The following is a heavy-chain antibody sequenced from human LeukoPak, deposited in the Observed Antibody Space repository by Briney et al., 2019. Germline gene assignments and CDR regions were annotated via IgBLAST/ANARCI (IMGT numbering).Heavy chain of an antibody. J-gene: IGHJ4*02. Sequence: GGSLRLSCAASEFTFSTYGMHWVRQAPGKGLEWVAYIHFDGSNRHYIDSVKGRFTISRDNSENTLYLQMNSLRPEDTAVYYCAKDRGDFPHYFDYWGKGTLVTVSS. V-gene: IGHV3-30*02. CDR3: AKDRGDFPHYFDY. D-gene: IGHD3-10*01. CDR2: IHFDGSNR. CDR1: EFTFSTYG.